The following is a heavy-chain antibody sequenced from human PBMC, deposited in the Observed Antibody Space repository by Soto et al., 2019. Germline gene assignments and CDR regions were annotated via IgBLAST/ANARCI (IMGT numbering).Heavy chain of an antibody. V-gene: IGHV3-30-3*01. D-gene: IGHD1-26*01. J-gene: IGHJ4*02. CDR2: ISYDGSNK. CDR3: AREGGSGSYLIRLDY. CDR1: GFTFSSYA. Sequence: QVQLVESGGGVVQPGRSLRLSCAASGFTFSSYAMHWVRQAPGKGLEWVAVISYDGSNKYYADSVKGRFTISRDNSKNTLYLQMNSLRAEDTAVYYCAREGGSGSYLIRLDYWGQGTLVTVSS.